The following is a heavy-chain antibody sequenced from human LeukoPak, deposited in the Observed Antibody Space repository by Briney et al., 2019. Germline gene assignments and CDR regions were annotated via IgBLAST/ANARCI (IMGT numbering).Heavy chain of an antibody. CDR3: ARDATRGGDNDY. J-gene: IGHJ4*02. D-gene: IGHD2-21*02. Sequence: PGGSLRLSCAASGFTFSTYGLHWVRQAPGKGLEWVAVIWNDGTNKYYTDSVKGRFTISKDNSRNTLNLQMDSLRVEDTAVYYCARDATRGGDNDYWGQGTRVIVSS. CDR2: IWNDGTNK. V-gene: IGHV3-33*01. CDR1: GFTFSTYG.